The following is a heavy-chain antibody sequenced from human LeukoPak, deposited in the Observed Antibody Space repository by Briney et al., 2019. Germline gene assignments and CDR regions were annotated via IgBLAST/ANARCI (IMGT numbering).Heavy chain of an antibody. D-gene: IGHD4-23*01. CDR2: MNPNSGNT. V-gene: IGHV1-8*02. CDR3: ARGPYGGKG. CDR1: GYTFTGYY. J-gene: IGHJ4*02. Sequence: ASVKVSCKASGYTFTGYYMHWVRQAPGQGLEWMGWMNPNSGNTGYAQKFQGRVTMTRNTSISTAYMELSSLRSEDTAVYYCARGPYGGKGWGQGTLVTVSS.